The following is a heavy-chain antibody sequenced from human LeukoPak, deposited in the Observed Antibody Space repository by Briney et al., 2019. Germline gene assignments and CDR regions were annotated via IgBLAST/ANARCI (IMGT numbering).Heavy chain of an antibody. CDR1: GGSISSYY. Sequence: SETLSLTCTVPGGSISSYYWSWIRQPPGKGLEWIGYIYYSGSTNYNPSLKSRVTISVDTSKNQFSLKLSSVTAADTAVYYCASLYYYGSGPLMDVWGQGTTVTVSS. CDR2: IYYSGST. V-gene: IGHV4-59*01. CDR3: ASLYYYGSGPLMDV. J-gene: IGHJ6*02. D-gene: IGHD3-10*01.